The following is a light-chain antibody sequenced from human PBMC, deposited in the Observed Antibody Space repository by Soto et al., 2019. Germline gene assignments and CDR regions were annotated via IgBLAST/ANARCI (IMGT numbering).Light chain of an antibody. CDR3: QQYGSSPIT. Sequence: SVLRQLPCNMFVSPGNRATLSCRSSQSVSSSFLAWYQQKPGQAPRLLIYGASSRATGIPDRFSGSGSATDFTLTISRLEPEDFAVYYCQQYGSSPITFGQGTRLEI. J-gene: IGKJ5*01. CDR2: GAS. CDR1: QSVSSSF. V-gene: IGKV3-20*01.